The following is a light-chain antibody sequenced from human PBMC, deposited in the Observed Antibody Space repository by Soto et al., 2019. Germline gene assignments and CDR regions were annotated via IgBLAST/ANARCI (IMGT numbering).Light chain of an antibody. J-gene: IGLJ3*02. CDR3: QSYDSSLSAWV. CDR2: GNN. CDR1: SSNIGAGYD. V-gene: IGLV1-40*01. Sequence: QSVLTQPPSVSGAPGQRVTISCTGSSSNIGAGYDVHWYQQLPGTAPRLLIFGNNNRPSGVPDRSSGSKSGTSASLAITGLQAGDEADYYCQSYDSSLSAWVFGGGTKLTVL.